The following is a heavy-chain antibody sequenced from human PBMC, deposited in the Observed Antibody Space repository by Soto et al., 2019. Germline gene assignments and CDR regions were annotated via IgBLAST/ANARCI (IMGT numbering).Heavy chain of an antibody. D-gene: IGHD1-26*01. V-gene: IGHV3-30*03. CDR3: AEGLVGYVFGVQDYFFGMDV. CDR1: GFNFSTYG. J-gene: IGHJ6*02. CDR2: ISYDGVNK. Sequence: QVQVVESGGGLVQPGRSLRLSCGASGFNFSTYGMHWVRQVPGKGLEWVAVISYDGVNKYSAGSVRGRFTISRDNSKNTLYLQMNSLRAEDTAVYYCAEGLVGYVFGVQDYFFGMDVWGQGTTVTVAS.